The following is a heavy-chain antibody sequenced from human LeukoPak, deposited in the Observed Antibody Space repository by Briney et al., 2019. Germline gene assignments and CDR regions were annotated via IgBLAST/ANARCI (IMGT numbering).Heavy chain of an antibody. D-gene: IGHD5-18*01. Sequence: GGSLRLSCAASGFTFSSYWWNWVRQAPGKGPEWVANIKPDESEQYYVDSVRGRFTISRENAKTSLYLKMDSLRDEDTAIYYCGRDPTRGHSYGYEDYWGQGTLVTVSS. J-gene: IGHJ4*02. CDR2: IKPDESEQ. V-gene: IGHV3-7*01. CDR1: GFTFSSYW. CDR3: GRDPTRGHSYGYEDY.